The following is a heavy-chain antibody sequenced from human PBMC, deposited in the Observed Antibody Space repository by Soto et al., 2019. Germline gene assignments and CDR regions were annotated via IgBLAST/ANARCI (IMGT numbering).Heavy chain of an antibody. CDR1: GDTFDTFA. Sequence: QVQLVQSGAEVVRRGSSMKVSCKASGDTFDTFAISWVRQAPGQGLEWMGGIIPIFRTPDYGQKFQGRVTITADESTSTAYMELSSLRSEDTAVYYCARDKDREQLGGNYYYTLDVWGQGTTVTVSS. D-gene: IGHD1-1*01. J-gene: IGHJ6*02. CDR2: IIPIFRTP. V-gene: IGHV1-69*12. CDR3: ARDKDREQLGGNYYYTLDV.